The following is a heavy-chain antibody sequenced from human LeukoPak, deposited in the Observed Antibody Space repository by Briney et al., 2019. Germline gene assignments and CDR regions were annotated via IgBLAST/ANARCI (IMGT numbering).Heavy chain of an antibody. CDR3: ARAVRSAATNYYHYMDV. CDR2: MNPNSGNT. CDR1: GYTFTSYD. J-gene: IGHJ6*03. V-gene: IGHV1-8*01. Sequence: ASVKVSCKASGYTFTSYDINWVRQATGQGLEWMGWMNPNSGNTGYAQKFQGRVTMTRNTSISTAYMELSSLRSEDTAVYYCARAVRSAATNYYHYMDVWGKGTTVTVSS. D-gene: IGHD5-12*01.